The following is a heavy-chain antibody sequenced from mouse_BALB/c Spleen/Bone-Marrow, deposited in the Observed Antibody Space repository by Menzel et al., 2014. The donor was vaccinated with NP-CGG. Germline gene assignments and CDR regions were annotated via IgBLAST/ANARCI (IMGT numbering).Heavy chain of an antibody. CDR3: AKHTTVVPPPMDY. CDR1: GFSLTDCG. CDR2: IWGGGST. V-gene: IGHV2-6-5*01. D-gene: IGHD1-1*01. J-gene: IGHJ4*01. Sequence: VQLQQSGPGLVAPSQRLSITCTVSGFSLTDCGVSWIRQPPGKGLEWLGVIWGGGSTYYNSALKSRLSISKDNSKSQVFLKMNSLQTDDTAMYYCAKHTTVVPPPMDYWGQGTSVTVSS.